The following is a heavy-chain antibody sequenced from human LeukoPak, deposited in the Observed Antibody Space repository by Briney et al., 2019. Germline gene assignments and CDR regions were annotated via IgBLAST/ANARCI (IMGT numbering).Heavy chain of an antibody. V-gene: IGHV3-48*03. J-gene: IGHJ6*03. CDR1: GFTFSSYE. D-gene: IGHD3-10*01. CDR3: ARVGTMVRGPYYMDV. Sequence: PGGSLRLSCAASGFTFSSYEMNWVRQAPGKGLEWVSYISSSGSTIYYADSVKGRFTISRDNAKNSLYLQMNSLRAEDTALYYCARVGTMVRGPYYMDVWGKGTMVTVSS. CDR2: ISSSGSTI.